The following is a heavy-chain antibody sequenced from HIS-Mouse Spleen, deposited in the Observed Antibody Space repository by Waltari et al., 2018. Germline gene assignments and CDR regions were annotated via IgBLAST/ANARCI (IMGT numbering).Heavy chain of an antibody. V-gene: IGHV3-33*06. CDR2: IWYDGSNK. CDR3: AKGKYYFDY. CDR1: GFTFSSYG. Sequence: QVQLVESGGGVVQPGRSLRPSCAASGFTFSSYGMHWVRQAPGKGLEWVAVIWYDGSNKYYADSVKGRLTISRDNSKNTLYLQMNSLRAEDTAVYYCAKGKYYFDYWGQGTLVTVSS. J-gene: IGHJ4*02.